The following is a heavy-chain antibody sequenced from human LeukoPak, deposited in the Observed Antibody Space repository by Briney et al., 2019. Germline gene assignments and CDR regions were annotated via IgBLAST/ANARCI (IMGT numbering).Heavy chain of an antibody. CDR3: AIPRSAS. J-gene: IGHJ5*02. V-gene: IGHV3-69-1*01. Sequence: GGSLRLSCEASGFTFSAYAMTWVRQAPGKGLEWVSSIGSDNKPHYSESVKGRFTISRDNGKNSLYLQMNSLRAEDTAVYYCAIPRSASWGQGTQVTVSS. CDR1: GFTFSAYA. CDR2: IGSDNKP.